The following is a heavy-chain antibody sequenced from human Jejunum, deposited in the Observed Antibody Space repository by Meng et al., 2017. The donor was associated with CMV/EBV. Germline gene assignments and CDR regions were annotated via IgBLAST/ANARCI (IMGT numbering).Heavy chain of an antibody. CDR2: ISSSGSTI. Sequence: YYMGWIRQAPGKGLEWVSYISSSGSTIYYADSVKGRFTISRDNAKNSLYLQMNSLRAEDTAVYYCARDGGRLGELSADYYYYGMDVWGQGTTVTVSS. CDR1: YY. CDR3: ARDGGRLGELSADYYYYGMDV. V-gene: IGHV3-11*04. D-gene: IGHD3-16*02. J-gene: IGHJ6*02.